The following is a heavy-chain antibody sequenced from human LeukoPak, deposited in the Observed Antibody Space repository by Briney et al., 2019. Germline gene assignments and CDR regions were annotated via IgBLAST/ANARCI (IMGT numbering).Heavy chain of an antibody. CDR3: AKDSKLGYTYYYDSSGYYGFDY. CDR1: GFTFSSYG. Sequence: PGGSLRLSCAASGFTFSSYGMHWVRQAPGKGLEWVAFIRYDGSNKYYADSVKGRFTISRDNSKNTLYLQMNSLRAEDTAVYYCAKDSKLGYTYYYDSSGYYGFDYWGQGTLVTVSS. D-gene: IGHD3-22*01. V-gene: IGHV3-30*02. CDR2: IRYDGSNK. J-gene: IGHJ4*02.